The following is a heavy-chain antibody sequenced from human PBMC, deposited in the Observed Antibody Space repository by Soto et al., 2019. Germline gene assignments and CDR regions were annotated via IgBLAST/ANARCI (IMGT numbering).Heavy chain of an antibody. CDR1: GYTFTSYD. V-gene: IGHV1-8*02. J-gene: IGHJ5*02. CDR2: MNPNSGNT. Sequence: QVQLVQSGAEVKKPGASVKVSCKASGYTFTSYDINWVRQATGQGLEYLGWMNPNSGNTGYVQKFQGRVTMTWDSIITTAYMDLSSLQSEDTAVYFCAGYVKYGAYSRWFDPWGQGTLVTVSS. D-gene: IGHD4-17*01. CDR3: AGYVKYGAYSRWFDP.